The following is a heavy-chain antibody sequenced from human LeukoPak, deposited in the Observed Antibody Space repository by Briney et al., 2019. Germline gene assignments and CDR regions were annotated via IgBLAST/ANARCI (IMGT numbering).Heavy chain of an antibody. CDR1: GGSIGSFY. D-gene: IGHD3-22*01. V-gene: IGHV4-59*06. CDR3: ARGCPPYYYDSSGYFYYYYGMDV. CDR2: IHYSVRP. Sequence: SETLSLTCLVAGGSIGSFYCRWIRPLPGEVLGWIGSIHYSVRPYYNPSLKSRVTISVDTSKNQFSLKLSSVTAADTAVYYCARGCPPYYYDSSGYFYYYYGMDVWGQGTTVTVSS. J-gene: IGHJ6*02.